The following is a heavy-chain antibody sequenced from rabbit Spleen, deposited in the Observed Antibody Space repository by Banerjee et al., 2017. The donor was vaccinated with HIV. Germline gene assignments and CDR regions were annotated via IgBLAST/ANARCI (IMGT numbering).Heavy chain of an antibody. CDR1: GFSFSSSA. D-gene: IGHD1-1*01. J-gene: IGHJ4*01. Sequence: QEQLEESGGDLVQPEGSLTLTCTASGFSFSSSAICWVRQAPGKGLEWIGCIYIGGSTITTWYASWAKGRFTISKASSTTVTLQMTSLTAADTATYFCARSSSFYYRNNLWGQGTLVTVS. CDR3: ARSSSFYYRNNL. CDR2: IYIGGSTITT. V-gene: IGHV1S45*01.